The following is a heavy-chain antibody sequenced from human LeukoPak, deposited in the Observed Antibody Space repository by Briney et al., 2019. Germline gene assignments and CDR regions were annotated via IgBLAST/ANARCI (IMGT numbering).Heavy chain of an antibody. Sequence: GESLKISCKGSGFSFTNYWIGWVRQMPGKGLELMLVIYPGDSDPRYSPSFQGQVPISADKSISTAYPQWNSLKASDPALYYCARLLSSGYDSGYWGQGTLVTVSS. CDR2: IYPGDSDP. D-gene: IGHD5-12*01. J-gene: IGHJ4*02. CDR1: GFSFTNYW. CDR3: ARLLSSGYDSGY. V-gene: IGHV5-51*01.